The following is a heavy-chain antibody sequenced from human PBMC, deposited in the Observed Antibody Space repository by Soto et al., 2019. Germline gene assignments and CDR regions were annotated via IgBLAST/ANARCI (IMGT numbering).Heavy chain of an antibody. CDR3: ARGRGAGGGGTVFVY. V-gene: IGHV3-21*01. J-gene: IGHJ4*01. CDR2: ISRDATYR. D-gene: IGHD3-16*01. Sequence: GSLRLSCAVSGFNVSGYSMSWVRQAPGKGLEWVASISRDATYRYYTDSVKGRFTISRDNAKDSLYLQMNSLRGEDTAVYFCARGRGAGGGGTVFVYWGQGTMVTVSS. CDR1: GFNVSGYS.